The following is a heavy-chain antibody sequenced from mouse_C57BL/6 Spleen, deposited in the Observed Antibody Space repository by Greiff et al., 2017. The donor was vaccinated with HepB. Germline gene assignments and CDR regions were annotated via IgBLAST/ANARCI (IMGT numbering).Heavy chain of an antibody. D-gene: IGHD1-1*01. V-gene: IGHV1-82*01. CDR1: GYAFSSSW. CDR3: AYLDYGSSGYFDV. CDR2: IYPGDGDT. J-gene: IGHJ1*03. Sequence: QVQLQQSGPELVKPGASVKISCKASGYAFSSSWMNWVKQRPGKGLEWIGRIYPGDGDTNYNGKFKGKATLTADKSSSTAYMQLSSLTSEDSAVYFCAYLDYGSSGYFDVWGTGTTVTVSS.